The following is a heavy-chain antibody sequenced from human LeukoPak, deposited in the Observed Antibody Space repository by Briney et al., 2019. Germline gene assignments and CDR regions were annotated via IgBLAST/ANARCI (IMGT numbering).Heavy chain of an antibody. CDR1: GFPFSSYG. J-gene: IGHJ4*02. V-gene: IGHV3-23*01. CDR2: ISGSGGST. CDR3: AKRPPYSSGWYYFDY. D-gene: IGHD6-19*01. Sequence: GGSLRLSCAASGFPFSSYGMSWVRQAPGKGLEWVSAISGSGGSTYYADSVKGRFTISRDNSKNTLYLQMKSLRAEDTAVYYCAKRPPYSSGWYYFDYWGQGTLVTVSS.